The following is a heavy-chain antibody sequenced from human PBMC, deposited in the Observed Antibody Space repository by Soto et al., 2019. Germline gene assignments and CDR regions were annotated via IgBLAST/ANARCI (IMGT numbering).Heavy chain of an antibody. V-gene: IGHV4-30-2*01. CDR2: IYHSGST. CDR1: GGSISSGGYS. J-gene: IGHJ4*02. Sequence: QLQLQESGSGMVKPSQTLSLTCAVSGGSISSGGYSWSWIRQPAGKGLEWIGYIYHSGSTYYNPSLMSRVTISVARSKNQFSLKLSSVTAADTAVYYCSRGQVVAAQHWGQGTLVTVSS. D-gene: IGHD2-15*01. CDR3: SRGQVVAAQH.